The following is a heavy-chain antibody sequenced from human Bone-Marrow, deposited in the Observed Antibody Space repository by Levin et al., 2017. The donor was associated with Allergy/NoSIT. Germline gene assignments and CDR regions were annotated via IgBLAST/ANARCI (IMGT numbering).Heavy chain of an antibody. D-gene: IGHD6-13*01. CDR1: GFTFSIYD. CDR2: LNPNTGGT. J-gene: IGHJ5*02. CDR3: ARETIAARPYDWFDT. Sequence: ASVKVSCKASGFTFSIYDIHWVRQAPGQGLEWVGRLNPNTGGTDSAQKLMGRVTMTRDTSTTTAFMELTRLRPDDTAIYFCARETIAARPYDWFDTWGQGALVTVSS. V-gene: IGHV1-2*06.